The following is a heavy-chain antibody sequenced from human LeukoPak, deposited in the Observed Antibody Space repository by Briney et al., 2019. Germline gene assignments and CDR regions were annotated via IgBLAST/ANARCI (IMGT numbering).Heavy chain of an antibody. Sequence: GGSLRLSCAASGFTFSSYWMHWVRQAPGKGLEWVSAISGSGGSTYYADSVKGRFTISRDNSKNALYLQMNSLRAEDTAVYYCAKDPSGGDIVVVVAATAHGYWGQGTLVTVSS. J-gene: IGHJ4*02. V-gene: IGHV3-23*01. CDR2: ISGSGGST. CDR3: AKDPSGGDIVVVVAATAHGY. CDR1: GFTFSSYW. D-gene: IGHD2-15*01.